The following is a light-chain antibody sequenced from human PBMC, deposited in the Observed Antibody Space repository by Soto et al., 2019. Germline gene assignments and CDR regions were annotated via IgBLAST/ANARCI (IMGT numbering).Light chain of an antibody. CDR1: QRVSRSY. CDR2: GAS. Sequence: EIVLTQSPGTLSLSPGERATLSCRASQRVSRSYLAGYQQKPGQAPRLLIYGASSRATGIPDRFSGSGSGTDFTLTISRLEPEDFAVYYCQQYGSSPLTFGGGTKVEIK. J-gene: IGKJ4*01. CDR3: QQYGSSPLT. V-gene: IGKV3-20*01.